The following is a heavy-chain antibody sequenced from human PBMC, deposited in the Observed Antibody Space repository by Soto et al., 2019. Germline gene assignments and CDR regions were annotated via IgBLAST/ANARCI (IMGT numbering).Heavy chain of an antibody. J-gene: IGHJ6*02. D-gene: IGHD6-13*01. V-gene: IGHV3-11*01. CDR3: ASAGQQLHGMDV. CDR1: GFTFSDYY. Sequence: QVQLVESGGGLVKPGGSVSLSCAASGFTFSDYYMSWIRQAPGEGLEWVSYISSSGRTIYYADSVKGRFTISRDNAKNSLYLQMHSLRAEDTAVYYCASAGQQLHGMDVWGQGTTVTVSS. CDR2: ISSSGRTI.